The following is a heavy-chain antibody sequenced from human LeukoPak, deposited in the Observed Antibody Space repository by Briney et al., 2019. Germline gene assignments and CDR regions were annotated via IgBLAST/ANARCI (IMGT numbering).Heavy chain of an antibody. V-gene: IGHV1-69*04. CDR1: GGTFSSNA. CDR2: IIPILGIA. Sequence: GASVKVSCKASGGTFSSNAISWVRQAPGQGLEWMGRIIPILGIANYAQKFQGRVTITADKSTSTAYMELSSLRSEDTAVYYCARQIYDSSGYYYIRFYYGMDVWGQGTTVTVSS. D-gene: IGHD3-22*01. CDR3: ARQIYDSSGYYYIRFYYGMDV. J-gene: IGHJ6*02.